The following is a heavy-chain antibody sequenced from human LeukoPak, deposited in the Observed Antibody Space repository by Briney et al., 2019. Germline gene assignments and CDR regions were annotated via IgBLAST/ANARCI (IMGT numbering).Heavy chain of an antibody. V-gene: IGHV4-4*07. CDR1: GGSISSYY. CDR2: IYTSGST. CDR3: ARGTKYYILTGYYIRTFDY. J-gene: IGHJ4*02. Sequence: PSETLSLSCTVSGGSISSYYWSWIRQPAGKGLEWIGRIYTSGSTNYNPSLKSRVTMSVDTSKNQFSLKLSSVTAADTAVYYCARGTKYYILTGYYIRTFDYWGQGTLVTVSS. D-gene: IGHD3-9*01.